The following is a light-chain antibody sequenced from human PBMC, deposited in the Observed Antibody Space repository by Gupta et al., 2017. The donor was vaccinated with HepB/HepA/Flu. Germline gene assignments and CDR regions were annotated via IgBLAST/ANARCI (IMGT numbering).Light chain of an antibody. CDR3: SSYTTTSDVEV. J-gene: IGLJ2*01. Sequence: QSALIQPASVSGSPGQSITISCTVTTSDVGGYNHVCWYPQYSGTAPKLIIYDVYYRTSGISNRFSGSKSGNTASVTISGLQAEDEANYYCSSYTTTSDVEVFGGGTKLTVL. CDR2: DVY. V-gene: IGLV2-14*01. CDR1: TSDVGGYNH.